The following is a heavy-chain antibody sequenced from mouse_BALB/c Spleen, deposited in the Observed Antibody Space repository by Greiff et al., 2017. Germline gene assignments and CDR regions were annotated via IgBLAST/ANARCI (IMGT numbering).Heavy chain of an antibody. D-gene: IGHD2-10*02. V-gene: IGHV5-4*02. Sequence: EVKLVESGGGLVKPGGSLKLSCAASGFTFSDYYMYWVRQTPEKRLEWVATISDGGSYTYYPDSVKGRFTISRDNAKNNLYLQMSSLKSEDTAMYYCAREKYGKKSAMDYWGQGTSVIVSS. CDR1: GFTFSDYY. J-gene: IGHJ4*01. CDR3: AREKYGKKSAMDY. CDR2: ISDGGSYT.